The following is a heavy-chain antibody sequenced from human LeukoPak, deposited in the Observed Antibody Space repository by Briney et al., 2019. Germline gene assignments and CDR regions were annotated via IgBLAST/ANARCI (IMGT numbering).Heavy chain of an antibody. CDR1: GGSISSYY. V-gene: IGHV4-59*01. J-gene: IGHJ5*02. CDR3: ARVVVAATRNWFDP. CDR2: IYYSGST. D-gene: IGHD2-15*01. Sequence: PSETLSLTSTVSGGSISSYYWSWIRQPPGKGLEWIGYIYYSGSTNYNPSLKSRVTISVDTSKNQLSLKLSSVTAADTAVYYSARVVVAATRNWFDPWGQGTLVTVSS.